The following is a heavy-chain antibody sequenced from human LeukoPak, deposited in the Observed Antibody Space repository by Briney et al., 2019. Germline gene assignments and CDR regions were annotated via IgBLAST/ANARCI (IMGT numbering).Heavy chain of an antibody. CDR2: IKQDGSEK. CDR3: ARAAYSTNEGWFDP. V-gene: IGHV3-7*01. Sequence: GGSLRLSCAASGFTFSSYWMSWVRQAPGKGLERVANIKQDGSEKYYVDSVKGRFTISRDNAKNSLYLQMNSLRAEDTAVYYCARAAYSTNEGWFDPWGQGTLVTVSS. D-gene: IGHD1-1*01. J-gene: IGHJ5*02. CDR1: GFTFSSYW.